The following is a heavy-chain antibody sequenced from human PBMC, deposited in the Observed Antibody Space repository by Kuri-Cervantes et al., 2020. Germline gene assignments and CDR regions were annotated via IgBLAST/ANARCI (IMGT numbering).Heavy chain of an antibody. Sequence: GGSLRLSCAASGFTFSSYAMHWVRQAPGKGLEWVAVISYDGSNKYYADSVKGRFTISRDNSKNTLYLQMNSLRAEDTAVYYCARECIVGAAADYWGQGTLVTVSS. D-gene: IGHD1-26*01. CDR1: GFTFSSYA. CDR2: ISYDGSNK. CDR3: ARECIVGAAADY. J-gene: IGHJ4*02. V-gene: IGHV3-30-3*01.